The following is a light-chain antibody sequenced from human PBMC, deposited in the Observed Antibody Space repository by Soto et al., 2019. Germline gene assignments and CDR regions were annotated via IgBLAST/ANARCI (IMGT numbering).Light chain of an antibody. CDR1: QSVGSSY. CDR3: HQYDSSPWT. V-gene: IGKV3-20*01. J-gene: IGKJ1*01. Sequence: EIVLTQSPGTLSLSPGERATLSCRASQSVGSSYLAWYQQKPGQAPRLLIYGASSRATGIPDRFSGSGSGTDFTLTISRLEPEDFAVYYCHQYDSSPWTFGQGTKVEI. CDR2: GAS.